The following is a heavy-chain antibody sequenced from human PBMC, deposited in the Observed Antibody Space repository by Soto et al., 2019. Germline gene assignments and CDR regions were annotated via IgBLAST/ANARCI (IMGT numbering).Heavy chain of an antibody. J-gene: IGHJ6*02. CDR3: AREDIVVVVAATRYYYYGMDV. CDR1: GYTFTSYN. Sequence: SVKVSCKTSGYTFTSYNIHWVRQAPGQGLEWMGGIIPIFGTANYAQKFQGRVTITADKSTSTAYMELSSLRSEDTAVYYCAREDIVVVVAATRYYYYGMDVWGQGTTVTVSS. D-gene: IGHD2-15*01. V-gene: IGHV1-69*06. CDR2: IIPIFGTA.